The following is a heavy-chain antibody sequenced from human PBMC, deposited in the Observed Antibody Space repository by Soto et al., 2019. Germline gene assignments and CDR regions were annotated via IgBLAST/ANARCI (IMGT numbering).Heavy chain of an antibody. CDR2: VTGSGDDT. CDR3: VMGSIVGRPYSFGW. Sequence: EVQLLESGGALVQPGGSLRLSCVVSGFTFSAYAMSWVRQAPGKGLEWVSAVTGSGDDTYHAESVKGRFTISRDNSRDPLYLQMNRLSAEDTVIFCRVMGSIVGRPYSFGWWGLGTLVIVSS. J-gene: IGHJ4*02. V-gene: IGHV3-23*01. CDR1: GFTFSAYA. D-gene: IGHD3-10*01.